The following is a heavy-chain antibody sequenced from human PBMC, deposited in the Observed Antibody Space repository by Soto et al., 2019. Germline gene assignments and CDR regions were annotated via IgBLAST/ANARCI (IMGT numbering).Heavy chain of an antibody. J-gene: IGHJ5*01. CDR2: IYYSGST. Sequence: SETLSLTCTVSGGSVISSIYYWGCIRQPPRKGLEWIGSIYYSGSTYYNPSLKSRVTISLDTSKNQFSLRLNSVTAADAALYYCAAGDYSGSGTYYNGWFDSWGQGTLVTVSS. D-gene: IGHD3-10*01. V-gene: IGHV4-39*01. CDR1: GGSVISSIYY. CDR3: AAGDYSGSGTYYNGWFDS.